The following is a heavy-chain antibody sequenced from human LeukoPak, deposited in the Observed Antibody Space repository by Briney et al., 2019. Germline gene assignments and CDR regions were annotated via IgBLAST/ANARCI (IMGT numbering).Heavy chain of an antibody. CDR1: GYSFTSYC. CDR2: IDPSDSYT. J-gene: IGHJ3*02. V-gene: IGHV5-10-1*01. D-gene: IGHD2-15*01. Sequence: GESLKISCKGSGYSFTSYCISCVRQIPGKGLEWRVRIDPSDSYTNYSPSFQGHVTISADKSISTAYLQWSSLKASDTAMYYCARLHCSGGTCYPADAFDIWGQGTMVTVSS. CDR3: ARLHCSGGTCYPADAFDI.